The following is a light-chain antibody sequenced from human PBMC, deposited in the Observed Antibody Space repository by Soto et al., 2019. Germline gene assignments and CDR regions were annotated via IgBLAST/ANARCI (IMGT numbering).Light chain of an antibody. Sequence: DIVMTQSPATLSVSPGDRATLSCRASQSVSSNLAWYQQQPGQAPSLLIYDASTRATGIPARFSGSGSGTEFTLTISSLQSEDFAVYHRQQYNESTPTFGQGTKVEIK. CDR2: DAS. J-gene: IGKJ1*01. V-gene: IGKV3D-15*01. CDR3: QQYNESTPT. CDR1: QSVSSN.